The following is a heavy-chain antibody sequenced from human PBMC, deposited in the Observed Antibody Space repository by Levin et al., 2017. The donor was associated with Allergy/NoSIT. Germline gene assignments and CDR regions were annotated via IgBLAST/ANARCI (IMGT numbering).Heavy chain of an antibody. Sequence: MSSETLSLTCAVSGGSLSSNNWWNWVRQPPGKGLEWLGEIYHSGSTNYNPSLKSRVTMSVDKSKNQFSLKLNSVTAADTAVYYCARESPSEGGMDVWGQGTTVTVSS. CDR2: IYHSGST. J-gene: IGHJ6*02. V-gene: IGHV4-4*02. CDR1: GGSLSSNNW. CDR3: ARESPSEGGMDV.